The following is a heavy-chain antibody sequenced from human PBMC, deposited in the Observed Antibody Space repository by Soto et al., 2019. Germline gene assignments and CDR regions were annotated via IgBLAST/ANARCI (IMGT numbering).Heavy chain of an antibody. J-gene: IGHJ6*02. CDR1: GFTFSSYG. V-gene: IGHV3-30*18. CDR3: AKNEWLVPRYYYGMDV. D-gene: IGHD6-19*01. CDR2: ISYDGSNK. Sequence: GGSLRLSCAASGFTFSSYGMHWVRQAPGKGLEWVAVISYDGSNKYYADSVKGRFTISRDNSKNTLYLQMNSLRAEDTAVYYCAKNEWLVPRYYYGMDVWGQGTTVTVSS.